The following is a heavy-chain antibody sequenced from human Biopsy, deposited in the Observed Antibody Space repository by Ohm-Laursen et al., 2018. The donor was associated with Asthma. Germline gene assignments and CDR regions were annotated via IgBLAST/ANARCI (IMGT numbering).Heavy chain of an antibody. Sequence: SDTLSLTCIVSGDAMSTSGSYWGWIRQSPGKGLEWIGSIYYSGRTYYNPSLESRVTISAGTSKNHFSLKVTSVTAADTAVYYCARAVSSSSYWYFDLWGRGDLVTVSS. CDR3: ARAVSSSSYWYFDL. CDR2: IYYSGRT. V-gene: IGHV4-39*02. CDR1: GDAMSTSGSY. J-gene: IGHJ2*01. D-gene: IGHD6-6*01.